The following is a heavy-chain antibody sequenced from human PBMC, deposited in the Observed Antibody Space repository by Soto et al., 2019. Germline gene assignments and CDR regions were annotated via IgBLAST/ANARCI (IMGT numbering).Heavy chain of an antibody. D-gene: IGHD3-10*01. CDR3: ARDLVRGRFYGMDV. Sequence: QVQLVEAGGGVVQPGRSLRLSCAASGFTFSSYGMHWVRQAPGKGLGWVAVIWYDGSNKYYADSVKGRFTISRDNSKNTLYLQMNSLRAEDTAVYYCARDLVRGRFYGMDVLGQGTTVTVS. CDR2: IWYDGSNK. V-gene: IGHV3-33*01. J-gene: IGHJ6*02. CDR1: GFTFSSYG.